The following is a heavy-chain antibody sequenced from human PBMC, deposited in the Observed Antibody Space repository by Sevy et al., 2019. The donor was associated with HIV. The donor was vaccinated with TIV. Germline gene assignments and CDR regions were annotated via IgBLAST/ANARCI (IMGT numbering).Heavy chain of an antibody. V-gene: IGHV3-49*04. CDR3: TRWKAAQSIFDY. Sequence: GGSLRISCTASGFTFGDYWMSWVRQAPGKGLEWVAFLKSDVYGGTVDHAASVRGRFVISRDDSKTIAYLQMNDLKTEVTGVYYCTRWKAAQSIFDYRGQGALVTVSS. CDR2: LKSDVYGGTV. D-gene: IGHD6-13*01. CDR1: GFTFGDYW. J-gene: IGHJ4*02.